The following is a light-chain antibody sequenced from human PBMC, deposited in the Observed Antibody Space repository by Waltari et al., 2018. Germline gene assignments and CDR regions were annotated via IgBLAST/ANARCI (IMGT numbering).Light chain of an antibody. J-gene: IGLJ2*01. V-gene: IGLV3-25*03. CDR1: ALPKQD. CDR3: QSADSSGNYVV. Sequence: SYELTQPPSVSVSPGQTARITCSGDALPKQDAYWYQQRPGQAPVLVISRDNERPSGIPERFSGSSSGTIVTLTISGVQAEDEADYYCQSADSSGNYVVFGGGTKLTVL. CDR2: RDN.